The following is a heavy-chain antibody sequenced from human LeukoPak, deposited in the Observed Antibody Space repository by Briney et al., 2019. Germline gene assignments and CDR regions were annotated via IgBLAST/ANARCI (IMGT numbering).Heavy chain of an antibody. CDR1: GGSISSSSYY. CDR3: ARNTGYSYAYYYYYYMDV. V-gene: IGHV4-39*07. Sequence: SETLSLTCTVSGGSISSSSYYWGWIRQPPGKGLEWIGSIYYSGSTYYNPSLKSRATISVDTSKNQFSLKLSSVTAADTAVYYCARNTGYSYAYYYYYYMDVWGKGTTVTVSS. J-gene: IGHJ6*03. D-gene: IGHD5-18*01. CDR2: IYYSGST.